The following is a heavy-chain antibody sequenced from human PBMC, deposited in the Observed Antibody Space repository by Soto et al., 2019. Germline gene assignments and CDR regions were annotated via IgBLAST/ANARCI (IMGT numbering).Heavy chain of an antibody. J-gene: IGHJ5*02. V-gene: IGHV6-1*01. Sequence: SQTLSLTCAISGDRVSSNSAAWNWIRQSPSRGLEWLGRTYYRSKWYNDYAVSVKSRITINPDTSKNQFSLQLNSVTPEDTAVYYCARTMAPSEVVVAATFDPWGQGTLVTVSS. CDR1: GDRVSSNSAA. D-gene: IGHD2-15*01. CDR3: ARTMAPSEVVVAATFDP. CDR2: TYYRSKWYN.